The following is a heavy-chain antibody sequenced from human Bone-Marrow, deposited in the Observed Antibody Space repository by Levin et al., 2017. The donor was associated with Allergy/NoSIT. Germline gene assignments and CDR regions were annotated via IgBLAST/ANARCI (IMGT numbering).Heavy chain of an antibody. CDR2: VSPQTGNT. CDR1: GYNFTKYY. CDR3: AREGEATGNDGLDV. J-gene: IGHJ3*01. D-gene: IGHD3-10*01. Sequence: GGSLRLSCTASGYNFTKYYLHWVRQAPGHGLECLGIVSPQTGNTKYTQKFEGRVTMTRDTSTSTLFLELTGLTSEDTAVYYCAREGEATGNDGLDVWGHGTMVTVSS. V-gene: IGHV1-46*01.